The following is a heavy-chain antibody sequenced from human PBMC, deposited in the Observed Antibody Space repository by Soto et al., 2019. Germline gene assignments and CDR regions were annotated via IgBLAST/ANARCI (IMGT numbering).Heavy chain of an antibody. CDR2: IWYDGSYQ. J-gene: IGHJ5*02. CDR3: ARISGSGHLGWFDP. V-gene: IGHV3-33*01. D-gene: IGHD3-10*01. Sequence: QVHLVESGGGVVQPGGSLRLSCAASGFTFSTYGMVWVRQAPGTGLEWVAVIWYDGSYQYHADAMKGRFSISRDNSKNTLFLQMSSLRVEATAIYYCARISGSGHLGWFDPWGQGALVTVSS. CDR1: GFTFSTYG.